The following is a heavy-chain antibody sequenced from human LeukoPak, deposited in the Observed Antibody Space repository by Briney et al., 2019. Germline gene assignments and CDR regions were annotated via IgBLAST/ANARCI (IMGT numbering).Heavy chain of an antibody. Sequence: SETLSLTCTVSGGYISSHYWSWIRQPPGKGLEWIGYIYYSGSTNYNPSLKSRVTISVDTSKNQFSLKLSSVTAADTAVYYCATDWGSVDGTFRMDVWGQGTTVTVSS. CDR1: GGYISSHY. D-gene: IGHD6-19*01. CDR2: IYYSGST. V-gene: IGHV4-59*11. J-gene: IGHJ6*02. CDR3: ATDWGSVDGTFRMDV.